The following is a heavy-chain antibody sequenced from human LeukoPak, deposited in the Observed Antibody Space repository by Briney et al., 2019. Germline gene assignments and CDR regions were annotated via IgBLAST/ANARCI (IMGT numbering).Heavy chain of an antibody. D-gene: IGHD7-27*01. CDR2: VSGSGGST. CDR1: GFSFSTYA. CDR3: AKDDVPSNWGTLGLFDY. J-gene: IGHJ4*02. V-gene: IGHV3-23*01. Sequence: GGSLRLSCAASGFSFSTYAMNWVRQAPGKGLEWVSAVSGSGGSTYYADSVKGRFTISRDNSKNALYLQMNSLRAEDTAVYYCAKDDVPSNWGTLGLFDYWGQGALVTVSS.